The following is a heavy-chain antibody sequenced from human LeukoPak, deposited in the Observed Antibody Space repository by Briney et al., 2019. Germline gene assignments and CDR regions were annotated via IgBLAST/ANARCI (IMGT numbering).Heavy chain of an antibody. CDR1: GGSISSYY. CDR3: ARLKTTVTTLDAFDI. D-gene: IGHD4-17*01. J-gene: IGHJ3*02. V-gene: IGHV4-59*08. CDR2: IYYSGST. Sequence: SETLSLTCTVSGGSISSYYWSWIRQPPGKGLEWIGYIYYSGSTNYNPSLKSRVTISVDTSKNQFSLKLSSVTAADTAVYYRARLKTTVTTLDAFDIWGQGTMVTVSS.